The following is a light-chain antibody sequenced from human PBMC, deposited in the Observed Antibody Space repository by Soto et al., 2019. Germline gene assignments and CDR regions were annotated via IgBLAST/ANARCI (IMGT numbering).Light chain of an antibody. CDR2: DVS. V-gene: IGLV2-11*01. J-gene: IGLJ1*01. CDR1: SSDVGGYDY. Sequence: QSALTQPRSVSGSPGQSVTISCTGTSSDVGGYDYVSWYQHHPGKAPKVTIYDVSKRPSGVPDRFSGSKSGNTASLTISGLQADDEADYYCCSLTTSHTYVFGSGTKLTVL. CDR3: CSLTTSHTYV.